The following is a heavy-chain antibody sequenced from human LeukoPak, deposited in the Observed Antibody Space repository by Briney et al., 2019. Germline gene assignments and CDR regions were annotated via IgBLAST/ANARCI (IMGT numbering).Heavy chain of an antibody. Sequence: GASLQISCKGPGSPFTSYWIGWVRQLPGKALEFMAIIYPGDSDTRYSPSSQGQVTISADKSISTAYLQWSSLKASDTATYYCARYSSGWRRYYFDYWGQGTLVTVSS. CDR1: GSPFTSYW. D-gene: IGHD6-19*01. CDR2: IYPGDSDT. CDR3: ARYSSGWRRYYFDY. V-gene: IGHV5-51*01. J-gene: IGHJ4*02.